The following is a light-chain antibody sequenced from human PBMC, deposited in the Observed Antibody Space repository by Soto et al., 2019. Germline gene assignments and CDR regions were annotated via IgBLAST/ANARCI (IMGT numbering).Light chain of an antibody. Sequence: EIVLTQSPDTLTLSPGDVATLSCRDSQSVTSNLAWYQQKRGQAPRLLIYAASTRATGVPARFRGSGSGTEFTLTISSLQSEDFAVYYCQQYNNWPPITCGQGTRLEIK. CDR2: AAS. CDR1: QSVTSN. CDR3: QQYNNWPPIT. V-gene: IGKV3D-15*01. J-gene: IGKJ5*01.